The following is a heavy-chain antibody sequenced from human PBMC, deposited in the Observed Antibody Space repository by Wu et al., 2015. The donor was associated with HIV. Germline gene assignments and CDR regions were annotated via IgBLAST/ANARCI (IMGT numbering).Heavy chain of an antibody. D-gene: IGHD6-13*01. V-gene: IGHV4-30-4*08. CDR3: ARAGGSSWYPLFDY. Sequence: QVQLQESGPGLVKPSQTLSLTCTVSGGSVSSGDYYWSWIRQPPGKGLEWIGYIYYTGSTYYNPSLKSRVTISVDTSKNQFSLKLNSVIAADTAVYYCARAGGSSWYPLFDYWGQGTLVTVSS. CDR2: IYYTGST. CDR1: GGSVSSGDYY. J-gene: IGHJ4*02.